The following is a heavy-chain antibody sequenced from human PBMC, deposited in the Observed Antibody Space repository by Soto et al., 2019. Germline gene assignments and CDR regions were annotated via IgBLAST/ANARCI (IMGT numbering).Heavy chain of an antibody. J-gene: IGHJ4*02. CDR3: ASAYCSGGTCYDY. CDR1: CFTYHTYT. CDR2: ISYDGIYI. V-gene: IGHV3-30-3*01. Sequence: SLRLSCAASCFTYHTYTQHRVRQVPGMGLEWVAVISYDGIYIFYADSVKGRFTISRDCTQQTLYLQMNSLRPDDTAMYYCASAYCSGGTCYDYWGLGTLVTVSS. D-gene: IGHD2-15*01.